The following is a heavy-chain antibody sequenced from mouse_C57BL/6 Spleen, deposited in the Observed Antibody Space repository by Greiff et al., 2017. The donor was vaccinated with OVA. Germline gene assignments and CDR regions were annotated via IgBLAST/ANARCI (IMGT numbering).Heavy chain of an antibody. CDR2: IWPGGGA. J-gene: IGHJ2*01. D-gene: IGHD4-1*01. V-gene: IGHV2-9-1*01. Sequence: VKVVESGPGLVAPSPSLSITCTVSGFSLTSYAISWVRQPPGKGLEWLGVIWPGGGANYNSALKSRLSISKDNSKSPVFLKMNSLQTDDTARYYCARKSELGREDYWGQGTTLTVSS. CDR3: ARKSELGREDY. CDR1: GFSLTSYA.